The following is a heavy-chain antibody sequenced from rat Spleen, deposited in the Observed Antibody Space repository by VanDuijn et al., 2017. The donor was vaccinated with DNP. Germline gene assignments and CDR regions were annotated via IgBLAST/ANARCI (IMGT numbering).Heavy chain of an antibody. CDR1: GFTFNNYW. CDR2: ITSSGGST. V-gene: IGHV5-31*01. CDR3: ARRRWGGHFDY. J-gene: IGHJ2*01. Sequence: EVQLVESGGDLVQPGRSLKLSCVASGFTFNNYWMTWIRQVPGKGLEWVASITSSGGSTYYPDPVKGRFTISRDNAKNTLYLQMDSLRSEDTATYYCARRRWGGHFDYWGQGVMVTVSS.